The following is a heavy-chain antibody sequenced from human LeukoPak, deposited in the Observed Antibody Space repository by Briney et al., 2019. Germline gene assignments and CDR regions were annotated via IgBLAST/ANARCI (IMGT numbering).Heavy chain of an antibody. CDR2: ISGSGSYI. Sequence: GESLRLSCAASGFSFSTYTMNWARQAPGKGLEWVSSISGSGSYIYYSDSVKGRFTISRDNAKNSLYLQMNSLRAEDTAVYYCARMTTVTTFVWDYWGQGTLVTVSP. D-gene: IGHD4-17*01. V-gene: IGHV3-21*01. CDR3: ARMTTVTTFVWDY. CDR1: GFSFSTYT. J-gene: IGHJ4*02.